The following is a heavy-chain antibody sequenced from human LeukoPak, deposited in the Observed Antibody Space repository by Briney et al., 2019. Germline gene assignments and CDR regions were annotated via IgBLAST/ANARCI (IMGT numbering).Heavy chain of an antibody. V-gene: IGHV3-23*01. Sequence: GGSLRLSCAASGFTFSSYAMSWVRQAPGKGLEWVSAISGSGGSTYYADSVKGRFTISRDNSKNTLYLQMNSLRAEDTAVYYCARQTYSSGWYSDYWGQETLVTVSS. D-gene: IGHD6-19*01. CDR1: GFTFSSYA. CDR2: ISGSGGST. CDR3: ARQTYSSGWYSDY. J-gene: IGHJ4*02.